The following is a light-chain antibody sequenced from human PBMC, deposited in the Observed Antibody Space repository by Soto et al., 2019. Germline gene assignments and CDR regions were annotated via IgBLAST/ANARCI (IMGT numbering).Light chain of an antibody. Sequence: EIVMTQSPATLSVSPGERTTLSCRASQSVSRILAWYQQKPGQAPRLLIYGASTRATGIPVRFSGSGSGTEFTLTISSLQSEDFAVYYCQQYDKWWTFGQGTKVDIK. CDR1: QSVSRI. CDR3: QQYDKWWT. J-gene: IGKJ1*01. V-gene: IGKV3-15*01. CDR2: GAS.